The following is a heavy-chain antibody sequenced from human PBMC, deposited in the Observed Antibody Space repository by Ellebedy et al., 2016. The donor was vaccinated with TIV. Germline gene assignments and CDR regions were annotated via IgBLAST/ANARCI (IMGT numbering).Heavy chain of an antibody. J-gene: IGHJ4*02. Sequence: GGSLRLSCEASGFTFEDYAMHWVRQFPGKGLEWVSGISWNSDKIENADSVKGRFTISRDNSKNTLYLQMNSLRAEDTAMYYCTRGLKLADYWGQGTLVTVSS. V-gene: IGHV3-9*01. CDR3: TRGLKLADY. CDR1: GFTFEDYA. CDR2: ISWNSDKI.